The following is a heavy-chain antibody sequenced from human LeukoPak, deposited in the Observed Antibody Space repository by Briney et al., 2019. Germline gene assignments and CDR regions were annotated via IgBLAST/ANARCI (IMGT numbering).Heavy chain of an antibody. CDR1: GFTFSSYW. CDR3: AAPEYSSGWYS. CDR2: ISGSGGST. J-gene: IGHJ5*02. D-gene: IGHD6-19*01. V-gene: IGHV3-23*01. Sequence: GGSLRLSCAASGFTFSSYWMSWVRQAPGKGLEWVSGISGSGGSTYYADSVKGRFTISRDNSKNTLYLQMNSLRAEDTAVYYCAAPEYSSGWYSWGQGTLVTVSS.